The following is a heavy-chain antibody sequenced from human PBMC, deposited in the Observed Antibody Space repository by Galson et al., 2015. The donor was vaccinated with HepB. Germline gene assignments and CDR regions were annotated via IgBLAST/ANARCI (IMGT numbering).Heavy chain of an antibody. CDR2: IIPIFGTA. D-gene: IGHD2-2*02. J-gene: IGHJ6*02. Sequence: SVKVSCKASGGTFSSYAISWVRQAPGQGLEWMGGIIPIFGTANYAQKFQGRVTITADESTSTAYMELSSLRSEDTAVYYCARSYCSSTSCYTGGMDVWGQGTTVTVSS. CDR3: ARSYCSSTSCYTGGMDV. CDR1: GGTFSSYA. V-gene: IGHV1-69*13.